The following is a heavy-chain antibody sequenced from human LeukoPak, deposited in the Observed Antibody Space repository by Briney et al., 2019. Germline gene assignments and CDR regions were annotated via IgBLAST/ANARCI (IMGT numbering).Heavy chain of an antibody. D-gene: IGHD5-18*01. CDR1: GYSFSSYW. J-gene: IGHJ4*02. CDR2: IYPGDSDT. CDR3: ARHVDTSDADY. Sequence: GESLKMSCKGAGYSFSSYWIGWVRQMPGKGLEWMGIIYPGDSDTRYSPSFQGQVTISADKSISTAYLQWSSLKASDTAMYYCARHVDTSDADYWGQGTLVTVSS. V-gene: IGHV5-51*01.